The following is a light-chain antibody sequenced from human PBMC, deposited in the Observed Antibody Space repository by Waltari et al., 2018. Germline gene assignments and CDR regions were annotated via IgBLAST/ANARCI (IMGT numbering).Light chain of an antibody. CDR2: GNN. CDR3: QSFDIRLSGGVV. J-gene: IGLJ3*02. Sequence: QSVLTPPPSMSGAPGQRATHSCTGSSSHTGAGIALHWYQVFPATAPKLLIYGNNNRPSGVPDRFSGSKSDTSASLAIGGLQAEDEADYYCQSFDIRLSGGVVFGGGTKVTVL. V-gene: IGLV1-40*01. CDR1: SSHTGAGIA.